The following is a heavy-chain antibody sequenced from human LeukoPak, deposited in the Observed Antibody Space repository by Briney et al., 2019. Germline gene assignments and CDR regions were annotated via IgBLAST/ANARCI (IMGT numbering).Heavy chain of an antibody. CDR2: VYYSGST. V-gene: IGHV4-59*08. CDR3: ARHHAPYGSGTYYNPTYYHYGMDV. CDR1: GGSISSYY. J-gene: IGHJ6*02. Sequence: SETLSLTCTVSGGSISSYYWSWIRQPPGKGLEWIGYVYYSGSTNYNPSLKSRVTISVDTSKNQFSLKLSSVTAADTVVYYCARHHAPYGSGTYYNPTYYHYGMDVWGQGTTVTVSS. D-gene: IGHD3-10*01.